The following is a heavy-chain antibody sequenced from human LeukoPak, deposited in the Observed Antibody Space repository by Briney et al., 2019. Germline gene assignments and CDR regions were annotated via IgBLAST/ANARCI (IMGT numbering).Heavy chain of an antibody. J-gene: IGHJ5*02. D-gene: IGHD4-23*01. CDR1: GFIFSDYT. V-gene: IGHV3-23*01. CDR2: FTAYGGT. Sequence: GGSLGLSCAASGFIFSDYTMMWVRRAPGKGLQWVATFTAYGGTYYAASVKGRFAISRDNSRDTVSLYMNSLRVEDTAMYYCAKGSTGGKVDWFDPWGPGTLVTVSS. CDR3: AKGSTGGKVDWFDP.